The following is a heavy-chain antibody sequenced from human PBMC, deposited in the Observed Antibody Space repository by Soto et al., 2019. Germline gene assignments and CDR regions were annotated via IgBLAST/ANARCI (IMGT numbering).Heavy chain of an antibody. J-gene: IGHJ4*02. CDR2: IKQDGTEK. CDR3: AAGLGGVDY. V-gene: IGHV3-7*05. CDR1: GFPFINYW. D-gene: IGHD3-16*01. Sequence: GGSLRLSSTSSGFPFINYWMSWVRQVPGKGLEWVANIKQDGTEKYYVDSVKGRFTVSRDNAKNSLYLQMNSLRVEDTAVYYCAAGLGGVDYWGQGSLVTVSS.